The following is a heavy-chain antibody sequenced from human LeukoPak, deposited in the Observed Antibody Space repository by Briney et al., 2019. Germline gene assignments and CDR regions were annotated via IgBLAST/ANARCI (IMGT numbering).Heavy chain of an antibody. CDR3: ARRNGYYYMDV. CDR2: MNPNSGNT. Sequence: VASVKVSCKASGYTFSNYGINWARQATGQGLEWMGWMNPNSGNTGYAQKFQGRVTITRNTSISTAYMELSSLRSEDTAVYYCARRNGYYYMDVWGKGTTVTVSS. V-gene: IGHV1-8*03. CDR1: GYTFSNYG. D-gene: IGHD2-8*01. J-gene: IGHJ6*03.